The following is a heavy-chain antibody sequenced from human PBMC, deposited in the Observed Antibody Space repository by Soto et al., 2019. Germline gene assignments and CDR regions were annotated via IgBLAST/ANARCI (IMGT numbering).Heavy chain of an antibody. V-gene: IGHV4-30-4*01. Sequence: PSETLSLTCTVSGGSIRSGDYNWSWIRQPPGKGLEWIGYIYYSGSTYHNPSLKSRVTMSLDTSKNQFALKLRSVTAADTAVSYCGSNHISFGEALSAFDIWSQAATVTVS. CDR3: GSNHISFGEALSAFDI. D-gene: IGHD3-10*01. J-gene: IGHJ3*02. CDR1: GGSIRSGDYN. CDR2: IYYSGST.